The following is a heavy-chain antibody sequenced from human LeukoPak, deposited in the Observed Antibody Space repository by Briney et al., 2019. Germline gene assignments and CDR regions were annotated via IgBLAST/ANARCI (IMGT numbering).Heavy chain of an antibody. CDR3: AHRRSIAAGANTFDY. Sequence: SGPTLVKPTQTLTLTCTFSGFSLSVPGGGVGWIRQPPGKALEWLAIIYWDDDPRYSPSLRSRLAITKDTSKHQVVLTLTHVDPEDTATYYCAHRRSIAAGANTFDYWGQGTLVTVSS. CDR2: IYWDDDP. J-gene: IGHJ4*02. D-gene: IGHD6-25*01. V-gene: IGHV2-5*02. CDR1: GFSLSVPGGG.